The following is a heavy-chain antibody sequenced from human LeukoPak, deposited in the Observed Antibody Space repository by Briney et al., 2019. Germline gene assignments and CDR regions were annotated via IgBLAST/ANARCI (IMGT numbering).Heavy chain of an antibody. CDR2: IKSKTDGGTT. J-gene: IGHJ5*02. D-gene: IGHD3-10*01. Sequence: GGSLRLSCVASGFKFTDYYMSWVRQAPGKGLEWVGRIKSKTDGGTTDYAAPVKGRFTISRDDSKNTLYLQMNSLKTEDTAVYYCTTEKSGWFDPWGQGTLVTVSS. CDR3: TTEKSGWFDP. CDR1: GFKFTDYY. V-gene: IGHV3-15*01.